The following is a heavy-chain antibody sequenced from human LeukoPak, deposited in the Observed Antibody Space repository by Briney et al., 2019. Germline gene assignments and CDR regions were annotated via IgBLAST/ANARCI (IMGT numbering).Heavy chain of an antibody. V-gene: IGHV3-33*01. D-gene: IGHD2-15*01. CDR3: AREGGYCSGGSCYWFDP. CDR2: IWYDGSNK. Sequence: GRSLRLSCAASGFTFSSYGMHWVRQAPGKGLEWVAVIWYDGSNKYYADSAKGRFTISRDNSKNTLYLQMNSLRAEDTAVYYCAREGGYCSGGSCYWFDPWGQGTLVTVSS. CDR1: GFTFSSYG. J-gene: IGHJ5*02.